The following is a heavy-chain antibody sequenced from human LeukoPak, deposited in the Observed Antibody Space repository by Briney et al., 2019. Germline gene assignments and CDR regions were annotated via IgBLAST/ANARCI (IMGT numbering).Heavy chain of an antibody. V-gene: IGHV3-48*03. D-gene: IGHD4-11*01. CDR1: GFTFSSYE. CDR2: ISSSGSTI. Sequence: GGSLRLSCAASGFTFSSYEMHWVRQAPGKGLEWVSYISSSGSTIYYADSVKGRFTISRDNAKNSLYLQMNSLRAEDTAVYYCARGYSNYGYAFDIWGQGTMVTVSS. CDR3: ARGYSNYGYAFDI. J-gene: IGHJ3*02.